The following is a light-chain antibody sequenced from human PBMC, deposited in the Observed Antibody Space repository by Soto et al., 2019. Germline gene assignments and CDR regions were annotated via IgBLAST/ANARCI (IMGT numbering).Light chain of an antibody. CDR3: SAYGSTSTRYV. CDR1: SSDVGGYNY. J-gene: IGLJ1*01. CDR2: EVS. V-gene: IGLV2-14*01. Sequence: QSALTQPASVSGSPGQSITISCTGTSSDVGGYNYVSWYQQHPGKAPKLMIYEVSNRPSGISNRFSGSKSGNTASLTISGFQAEDEADYFCSAYGSTSTRYVVGTGTKLTVL.